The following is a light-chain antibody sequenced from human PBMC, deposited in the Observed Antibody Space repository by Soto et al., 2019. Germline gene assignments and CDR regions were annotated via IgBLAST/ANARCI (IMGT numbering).Light chain of an antibody. CDR1: QGIRSE. V-gene: IGKV1-6*01. CDR2: AAS. Sequence: AIQMTQSPSSLSASVGDRVIITCRASQGIRSELAWYQQKPGKAPDLLIYAASTLQPGVPYRFSGSGSGTDFTLTIRNLQPEDFATYYCLHDYNYPRTFGQGTKVEIK. J-gene: IGKJ1*01. CDR3: LHDYNYPRT.